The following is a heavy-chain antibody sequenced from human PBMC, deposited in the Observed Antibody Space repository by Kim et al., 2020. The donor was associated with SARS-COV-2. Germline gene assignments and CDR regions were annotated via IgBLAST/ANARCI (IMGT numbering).Heavy chain of an antibody. CDR3: AKDIGYCSSTSCYWYYYGMDV. CDR1: GFTFDDYA. V-gene: IGHV3-9*01. CDR2: ISWNSGSM. J-gene: IGHJ6*02. Sequence: GGSLRLSCAASGFTFDDYAMHWVRQAQGKGLEWVSGISWNSGSMGYADSVKGRFTISRDNAKNSLYLQMNSLRAEDTALYYCAKDIGYCSSTSCYWYYYGMDVWGQGTTVTVSS. D-gene: IGHD2-2*01.